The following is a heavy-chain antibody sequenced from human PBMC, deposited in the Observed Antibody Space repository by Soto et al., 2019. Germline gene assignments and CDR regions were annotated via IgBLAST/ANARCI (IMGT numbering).Heavy chain of an antibody. V-gene: IGHV4-59*01. D-gene: IGHD2-2*01. Sequence: SETLSLTCTVSSGSISSYYWNWIRQPPGKGLEWIGSIYYSGNTNYSPSLKSRVTIPVDTSKKQFSLKLTSVTAADTAMYYCARGYCSSTSCYEFDYWGQGTQVTVS. CDR2: IYYSGNT. J-gene: IGHJ4*02. CDR1: SGSISSYY. CDR3: ARGYCSSTSCYEFDY.